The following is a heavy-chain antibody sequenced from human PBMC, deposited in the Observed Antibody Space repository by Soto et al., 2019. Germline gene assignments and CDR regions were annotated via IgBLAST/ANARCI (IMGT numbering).Heavy chain of an antibody. CDR2: IYTSGST. J-gene: IGHJ3*02. D-gene: IGHD3-22*01. V-gene: IGHV4-4*07. Sequence: PSQTLSLTCTVSGGSISSYYWSWIRQPAGKGLEWIGLIYTSGSTNYNPSLKSRVTMSVDTPKNQFSLKLSSVTAADTAVYYCARRQEDYDSSGYYWDDAFDIWGQGTMVTGSS. CDR1: GGSISSYY. CDR3: ARRQEDYDSSGYYWDDAFDI.